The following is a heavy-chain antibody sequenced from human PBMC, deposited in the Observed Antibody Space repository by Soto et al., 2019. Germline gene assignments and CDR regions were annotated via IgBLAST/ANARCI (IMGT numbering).Heavy chain of an antibody. Sequence: GGSLRLSCAASGFTFDDYGMSWVRQAPGKGLEWVSGINWNGGSTGYADSVKGRFTISRDNAKNSLYLQMNSLRAEDTALYHCARAGDYIWGSYRHDAFDIWGQGTMVTVSS. D-gene: IGHD3-16*02. V-gene: IGHV3-20*01. J-gene: IGHJ3*02. CDR3: ARAGDYIWGSYRHDAFDI. CDR1: GFTFDDYG. CDR2: INWNGGST.